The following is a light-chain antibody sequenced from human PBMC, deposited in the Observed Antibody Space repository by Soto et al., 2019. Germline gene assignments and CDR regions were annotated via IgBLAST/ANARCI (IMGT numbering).Light chain of an antibody. CDR2: SGS. J-gene: IGKJ4*01. CDR3: QQSYSPFVS. CDR1: QAIHTY. V-gene: IGKV1-39*01. Sequence: DIQMTQSPSSLSAFVGDRVTITCRACQAIHTYLNWFHQRPGTAPKLLIHSGSTLQSGVPSRFSGSGSGTEFTLTIGSLQPEDYGTYYCQQSYSPFVSFGGGTKVEIK.